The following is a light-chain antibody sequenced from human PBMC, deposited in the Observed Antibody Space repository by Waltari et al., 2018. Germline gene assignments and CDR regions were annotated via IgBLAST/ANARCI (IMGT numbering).Light chain of an antibody. CDR3: CSYAGTYTIEGNV. V-gene: IGLV2-11*01. CDR2: DVS. CDR1: STDVGTYNY. Sequence: QSALTQPRSVSGSPGQSVTISCTGSSTDVGTYNYVAWYQQHPGKAPKLMIYDVSKRPSGVPNRFSGSKSGRTASLTISGLQAEDEADYYCCSYAGTYTIEGNVFGTGTKVTV. J-gene: IGLJ1*01.